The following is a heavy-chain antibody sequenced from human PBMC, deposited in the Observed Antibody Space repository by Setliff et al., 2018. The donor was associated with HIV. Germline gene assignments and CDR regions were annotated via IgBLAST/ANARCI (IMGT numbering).Heavy chain of an antibody. V-gene: IGHV4-31*03. CDR2: IYYSGST. D-gene: IGHD6-13*01. CDR3: ARSLSSWYFY. J-gene: IGHJ4*02. CDR1: GGSISSGGYY. Sequence: PSETLSLTCTVSGGSISSGGYYWTWIRQHPGKGLEWIGYIYYSGSTYYNPSLKSRVTISVGTSKNQFSLRLSSVTAADTAVYYCARSLSSWYFYWGQGTLVTVSS.